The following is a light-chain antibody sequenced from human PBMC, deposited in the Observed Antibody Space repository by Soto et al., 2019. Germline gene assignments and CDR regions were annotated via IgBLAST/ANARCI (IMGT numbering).Light chain of an antibody. Sequence: QSVLTQPPSASGSPGQSVTISCTGTSSDIGSYNYVSWYQQHPGKAPKLMIYEVTKRPSGVPDRFSGSKSGNTASLTVSGLQAEDEADYYCSSYAGSNILFGPGTKVTVL. CDR2: EVT. CDR1: SSDIGSYNY. J-gene: IGLJ1*01. V-gene: IGLV2-8*01. CDR3: SSYAGSNIL.